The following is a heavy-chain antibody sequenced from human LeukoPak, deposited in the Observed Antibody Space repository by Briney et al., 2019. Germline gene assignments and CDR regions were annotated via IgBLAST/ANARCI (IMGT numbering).Heavy chain of an antibody. D-gene: IGHD2-15*01. CDR3: AREVGGWVAL. CDR1: GFTFSSYA. CDR2: ISYDGSNK. J-gene: IGHJ4*02. V-gene: IGHV3-30-3*01. Sequence: GGSLRLSCAASGFTFSSYAMHWVRQAPGKGLEWVAVISYDGSNKYYADSVKGRFTISRDNSKNTLYLQMNSLRAEDTAVYYCAREVGGWVALWAPEPLVPVPS.